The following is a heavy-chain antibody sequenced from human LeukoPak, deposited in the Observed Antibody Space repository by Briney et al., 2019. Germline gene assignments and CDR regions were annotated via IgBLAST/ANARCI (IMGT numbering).Heavy chain of an antibody. CDR1: GFTFNTYE. V-gene: IGHV3-48*03. CDR2: ISSDGTTV. CDR3: ARHNGWYDH. J-gene: IGHJ5*02. Sequence: GGSLRLSCAASGFTFNTYEMNWVRQAPGKGLEWVSYISSDGTTVHYADSVKGRFTISRDNVKNSLYLQMSSLRAEDTAVYYCARHNGWYDHWGQGTLVTVSS. D-gene: IGHD2-8*01.